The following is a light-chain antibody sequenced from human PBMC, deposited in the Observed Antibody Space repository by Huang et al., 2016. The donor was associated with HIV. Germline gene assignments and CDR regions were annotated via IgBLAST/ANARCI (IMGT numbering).Light chain of an antibody. V-gene: IGKV3-20*01. CDR1: QSINNNY. CDR2: VAS. CDR3: QHNGTSPPT. Sequence: EIVLTQSPGTLPFSPGEGATPSCRASQSINNNYLAWFQQKPGHPPRLLIYVASSRASGVTDRFTGSGSGTDFNLTISRLETEDFAIYFCQHNGTSPPTFGQGTKLEIK. J-gene: IGKJ2*01.